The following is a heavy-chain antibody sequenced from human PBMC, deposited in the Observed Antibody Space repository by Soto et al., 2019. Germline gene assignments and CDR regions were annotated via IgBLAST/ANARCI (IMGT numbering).Heavy chain of an antibody. V-gene: IGHV3-30*18. Sequence: PGGSLRLSCAASGFTFSSYGMHWVRQAPGKGLEWVAVISYDGSNKYYADSVKGRFTISRDNSKNTLYLQMNSLRAEDTAVYYCAKGLKGSSSYWSSWFDPWGQGTQVTVSS. J-gene: IGHJ5*02. D-gene: IGHD6-6*01. CDR2: ISYDGSNK. CDR1: GFTFSSYG. CDR3: AKGLKGSSSYWSSWFDP.